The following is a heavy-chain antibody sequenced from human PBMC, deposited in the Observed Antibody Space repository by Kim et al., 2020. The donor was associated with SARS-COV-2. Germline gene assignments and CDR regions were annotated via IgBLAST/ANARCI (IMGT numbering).Heavy chain of an antibody. CDR3: AKDVSRITIFVVVTRRGMYI. CDR2: ISGNGGST. D-gene: IGHD3-3*01. Sequence: GGSLRLSCAASGFTFSSYAMSWVRQAPGKGLEWVSAISGNGGSTYYADSVKGRFTISRDNSKNTLYLQMNSLRVEDTAIYYCAKDVSRITIFVVVTRRGMYISGQGTTGTVSS. CDR1: GFTFSSYA. J-gene: IGHJ6*01. V-gene: IGHV3-23*01.